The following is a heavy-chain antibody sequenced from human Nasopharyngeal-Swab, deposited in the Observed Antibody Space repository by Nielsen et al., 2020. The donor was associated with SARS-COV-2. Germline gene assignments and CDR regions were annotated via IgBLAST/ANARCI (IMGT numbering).Heavy chain of an antibody. V-gene: IGHV4-39*07. D-gene: IGHD6-13*01. CDR1: GGSISSGSYY. J-gene: IGHJ5*02. CDR3: ARGRQGQQLVGGHWFDP. CDR2: INHSGST. Sequence: SETLSLTCTVSGGSISSGSYYWSWIRQPPGKGLEWIGEINHSGSTNYNPSLKSRVTISVDTSKNQFSLKLSSVTAADTAVYYCARGRQGQQLVGGHWFDPWGQGTLVTVSS.